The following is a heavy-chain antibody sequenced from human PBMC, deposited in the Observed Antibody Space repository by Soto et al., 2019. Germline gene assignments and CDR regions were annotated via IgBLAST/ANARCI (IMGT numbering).Heavy chain of an antibody. D-gene: IGHD3-22*01. J-gene: IGHJ4*02. CDR2: TPNGGSA. CDR1: GGSVSGENHY. CDR3: ARGKLSGCASSGYYRGDM. Sequence: QVQLQESGPGLVKPSETLSLTCTVSGGSVSGENHYWYWIRQPPGKGLELIGHTPNGGSAKYTPAPGSRVSLQIGTAQKSLRLNSVTAADTSVYYGARGKLSGCASSGYYRGDMWGQGIVSTVSS. V-gene: IGHV4-61*01.